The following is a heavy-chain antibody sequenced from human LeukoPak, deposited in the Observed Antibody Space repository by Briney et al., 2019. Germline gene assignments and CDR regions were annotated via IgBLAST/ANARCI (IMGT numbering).Heavy chain of an antibody. CDR3: ARSAKDCSGGKCFHTGFDY. CDR1: GRSFSGYY. V-gene: IGHV4-34*01. J-gene: IGHJ4*02. D-gene: IGHD2-15*01. Sequence: SETLSLTCAVYGRSFSGYYWSWIRQPPGKGLEWIADINDSGDTNYYPSLKSRVTISEDTSKNQFSLKLSSVTAADTAVYYCARSAKDCSGGKCFHTGFDYWGQGTLVTVSS. CDR2: INDSGDT.